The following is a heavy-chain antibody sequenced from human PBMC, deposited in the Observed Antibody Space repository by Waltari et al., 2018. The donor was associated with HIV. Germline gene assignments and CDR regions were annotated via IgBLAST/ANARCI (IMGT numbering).Heavy chain of an antibody. D-gene: IGHD2-2*02. CDR1: GGSFSGYY. V-gene: IGHV4-34*01. J-gene: IGHJ6*02. CDR2: INHRGST. Sequence: QVQLQQWGAGLLKPSETLSLTCAVYGGSFSGYYWSWIRQPPGKGLGWIGEINHRGSTTHNPSLKSRVIISVDTSMNQFSLKLSSGTAADTAVYYCARARYCSSTRCYTKGRRNSFYYYALDVWGQGTTVTVSS. CDR3: ARARYCSSTRCYTKGRRNSFYYYALDV.